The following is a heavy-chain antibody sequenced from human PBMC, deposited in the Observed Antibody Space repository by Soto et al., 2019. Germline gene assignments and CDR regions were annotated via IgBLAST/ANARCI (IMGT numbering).Heavy chain of an antibody. CDR2: INHSGGT. D-gene: IGHD6-13*01. Sequence: QVQLQQWGAGLLKPSETLSLTCAVYSGSFSAYYWSWIRQPPGEGLEWIGEINHSGGTNYNPSPKSRVTVSIDTSKNQFSLRLSSVTAADTAVYYCLPTKATPGNRWFDPWGQGTLVTVSS. CDR3: LPTKATPGNRWFDP. CDR1: SGSFSAYY. V-gene: IGHV4-34*01. J-gene: IGHJ5*02.